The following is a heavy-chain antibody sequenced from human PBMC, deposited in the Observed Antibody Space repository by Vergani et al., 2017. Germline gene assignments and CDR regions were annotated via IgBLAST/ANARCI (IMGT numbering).Heavy chain of an antibody. Sequence: QVQLQESGPGLVKPSETLTLTCDVSDSSIMTNPYWGWFRQSPGKGLEWIGCIHHSGDTQYNSSLKSRVSISIVSSSKFSLSLTSVTAAETAIYYGARHRGSGGFFPSSYFYGMDVWGHGTTVTVSS. J-gene: IGHJ6*02. CDR3: ARHRGSGGFFPSSYFYGMDV. CDR1: DSSIMTNPY. CDR2: IHHSGDT. V-gene: IGHV4-38-2*01. D-gene: IGHD3-10*01.